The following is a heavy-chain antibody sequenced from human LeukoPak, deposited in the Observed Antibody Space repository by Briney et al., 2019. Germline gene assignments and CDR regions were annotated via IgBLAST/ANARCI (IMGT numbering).Heavy chain of an antibody. J-gene: IGHJ3*02. D-gene: IGHD5/OR15-5a*01. CDR3: AIFYDDTPAPGGYAFDI. CDR2: IKQDGSEK. V-gene: IGHV3-7*03. Sequence: PGGSLRLSCAASGFTFSSYWMSWVRQAPGKGLEWVANIKQDGSEKYYVDSVKGRFTISRDNAKNSLYLQMNSLRAEDTALYYCAIFYDDTPAPGGYAFDIWGQGTMVTVSS. CDR1: GFTFSSYW.